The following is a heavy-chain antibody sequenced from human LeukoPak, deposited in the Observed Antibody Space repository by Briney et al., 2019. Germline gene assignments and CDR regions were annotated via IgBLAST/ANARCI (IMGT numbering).Heavy chain of an antibody. CDR2: ISAYNGNT. D-gene: IGHD3-22*01. J-gene: IGHJ3*02. CDR3: ARDPYYDSSRGAFDI. V-gene: IGHV1-18*01. Sequence: GASVKVSCKASGYTFTSYGISWVRQAPGQGLEWMGWISAYNGNTNYAQKLQGRVTMTTDTSTSTAYMELRSLRSDDTAVYYCARDPYYDSSRGAFDIWGQGTMVTVSS. CDR1: GYTFTSYG.